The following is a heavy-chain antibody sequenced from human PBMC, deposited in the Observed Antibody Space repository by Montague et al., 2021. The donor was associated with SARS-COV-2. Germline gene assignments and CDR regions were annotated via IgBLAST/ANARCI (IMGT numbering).Heavy chain of an antibody. CDR1: GGSISSYY. CDR2: IYYSGST. V-gene: IGHV4-59*01. J-gene: IGHJ3*02. D-gene: IGHD3-22*01. CDR3: AREVRYYYDSSGPGAFDI. Sequence: SETLSLTCTVSGGSISSYYWSWIRQPPGKGLEWIGYIYYSGSTNYNPSLKSRVTISVDTSKNQFSLKLSSVTAADTAVYYSAREVRYYYDSSGPGAFDIWGQGTMVTVSS.